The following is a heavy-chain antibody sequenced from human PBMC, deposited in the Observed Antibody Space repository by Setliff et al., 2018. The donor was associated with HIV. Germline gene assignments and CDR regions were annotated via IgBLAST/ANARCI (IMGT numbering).Heavy chain of an antibody. CDR2: IYHSGKT. J-gene: IGHJ5*02. Sequence: SETLSLTCSVSGGSISSNKYYWSWIRPPPGKGLEGTGSIYHSGKTYYTPSLKSRLTISVDTSKDQFALKLSSVTAADTAVYYCASRVYYYDDSATLREGGFVPWGQGTLVTVS. CDR1: GGSISSNKYY. D-gene: IGHD3-22*01. V-gene: IGHV4-39*01. CDR3: ASRVYYYDDSATLREGGFVP.